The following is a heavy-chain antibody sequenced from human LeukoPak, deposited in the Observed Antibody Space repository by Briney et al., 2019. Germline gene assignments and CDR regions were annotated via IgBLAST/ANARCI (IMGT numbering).Heavy chain of an antibody. V-gene: IGHV3-48*02. CDR3: ARERVVGATDY. D-gene: IGHD1-26*01. Sequence: SGGSLRLFCAASGFTLCIYIMNCPRQAPGKGLEWVSYISGSSNTIYYADSVKVRFNISRDNVKNSLYLQMNSLRDEDTAVYYCARERVVGATDYWGQGTLVTVSS. CDR2: ISGSSNTI. J-gene: IGHJ4*02. CDR1: GFTLCIYI.